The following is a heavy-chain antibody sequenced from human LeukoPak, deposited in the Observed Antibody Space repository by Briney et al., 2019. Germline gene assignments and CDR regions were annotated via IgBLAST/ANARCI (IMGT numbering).Heavy chain of an antibody. J-gene: IGHJ5*02. CDR1: EFTFSNYA. V-gene: IGHV3-23*01. Sequence: GGSLSLSCAASEFTFSNYAMNWVRQAPGKGLEWLSGISGGGGSTYYAYSVNGHFTISRDNPNNPLYLQFDTLRAEDTALSYCAKRSGINHYHCIDPWGQGTLVTVSS. D-gene: IGHD1-14*01. CDR2: ISGGGGST. CDR3: AKRSGINHYHCIDP.